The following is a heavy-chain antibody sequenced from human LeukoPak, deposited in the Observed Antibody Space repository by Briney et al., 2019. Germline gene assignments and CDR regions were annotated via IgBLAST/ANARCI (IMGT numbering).Heavy chain of an antibody. J-gene: IGHJ4*02. CDR1: GYTFNSYG. V-gene: IGHV1-18*01. D-gene: IGHD6-19*01. Sequence: ASVKVSCKASGYTFNSYGISWVRQAPGQGLEWMGWISAYNGNTNYAQKVQGRVTMTTDTSTSTAYMELRSLRSDDTAVYYCARADIRAIASSGWYGFDYWGQGPLVTVSS. CDR2: ISAYNGNT. CDR3: ARADIRAIASSGWYGFDY.